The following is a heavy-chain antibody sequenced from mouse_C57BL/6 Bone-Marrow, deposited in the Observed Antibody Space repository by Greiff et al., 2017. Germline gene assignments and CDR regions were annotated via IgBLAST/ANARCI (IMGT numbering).Heavy chain of an antibody. CDR3: ARGGGTGAMDY. CDR1: GYTFTDYY. CDR2: INPNNGGT. J-gene: IGHJ4*01. Sequence: VQLQQSGPELVKPGASVKISCKASGYTFTDYYMNWVKQSHGKSLAWIGDINPNNGGTSYNQKFKGKSTLTVDKSSSTAYMQLSSLTSEDSAVYYCARGGGTGAMDYWGQGTSVTVSS. V-gene: IGHV1-26*01. D-gene: IGHD4-1*01.